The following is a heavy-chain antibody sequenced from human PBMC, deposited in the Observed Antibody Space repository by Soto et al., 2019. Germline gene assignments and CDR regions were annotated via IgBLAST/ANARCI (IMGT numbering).Heavy chain of an antibody. V-gene: IGHV3-23*01. CDR2: ISGSGGNA. CDR3: AKDGASGSYPPYYYFGMDV. J-gene: IGHJ6*02. D-gene: IGHD1-26*01. CDR1: GFTFSSYA. Sequence: EVQLLESGGGLVQPGGSLRLSCAASGFTFSSYAMSWVRQAPGKGLEWVSSISGSGGNAYYADSVKGRFSISRDNSKNTLGLQMKSLRADDTAVYYCAKDGASGSYPPYYYFGMDVWGQGTTVTVSS.